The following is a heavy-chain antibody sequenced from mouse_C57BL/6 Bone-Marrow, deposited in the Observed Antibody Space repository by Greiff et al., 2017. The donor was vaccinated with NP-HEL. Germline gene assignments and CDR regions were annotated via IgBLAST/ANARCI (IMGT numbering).Heavy chain of an antibody. CDR1: GFNINNTY. CDR3: ARGSGY. Sequence: EVQLQQSVAELVRPGASVKLSCTASGFNINNTYMHWVKQRPEPGLEWIGRIDPANGNTKYAPKFQGKATITADTSSNTAYLQLSSLTSEDTAIYYCARGSGYWGQGTTLTVSS. V-gene: IGHV14-3*01. J-gene: IGHJ2*01. CDR2: IDPANGNT.